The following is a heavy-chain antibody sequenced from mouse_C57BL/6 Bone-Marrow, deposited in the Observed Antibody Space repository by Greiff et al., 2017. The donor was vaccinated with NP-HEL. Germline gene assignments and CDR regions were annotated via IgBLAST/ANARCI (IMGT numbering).Heavy chain of an antibody. CDR1: GYTFTDYY. D-gene: IGHD2-3*01. Sequence: QVQLKQSGAELVRPGASVKLSCKASGYTFTDYYINWVKQRPGQGLEWIARIYPGSGNTYYNEKFKGKATLTAEKSSSTAYMQLSSLTSEDSAVYFCASGYYEGAMDYWGQGTSVTVSS. J-gene: IGHJ4*01. V-gene: IGHV1-76*01. CDR2: IYPGSGNT. CDR3: ASGYYEGAMDY.